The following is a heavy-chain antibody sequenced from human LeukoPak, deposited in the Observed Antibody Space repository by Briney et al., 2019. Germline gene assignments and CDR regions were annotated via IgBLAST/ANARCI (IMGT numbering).Heavy chain of an antibody. CDR2: ISNGNT. CDR3: VREAGYCASVCLKSNWFDP. J-gene: IGHJ5*02. V-gene: IGHV3-23*01. D-gene: IGHD2-21*02. CDR1: GFPFSNHA. Sequence: PGGSLRLSCAASGFPFSNHAMSWVRQPPGKGLEWVSAISNGNTYYADSVRGRFTNSRDDSKNMVYLQMNSLRVEDTARYYCVREAGYCASVCLKSNWFDPWGQGTLVTVSS.